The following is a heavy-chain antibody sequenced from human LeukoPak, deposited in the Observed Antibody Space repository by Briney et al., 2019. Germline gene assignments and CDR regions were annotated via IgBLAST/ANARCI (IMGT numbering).Heavy chain of an antibody. CDR1: GFTFNYG. CDR2: ISSTGTRI. J-gene: IGHJ4*02. V-gene: IGHV3-48*01. CDR3: ARESPALDY. Sequence: GGSQRLSCTASGFTFNYGMNWVRQAPGKGLEWVSYISSTGTRITYADSVRGRFTISRDNAKNSLHLQMDSLRAEDTAVYYCARESPALDYWGQGTLVTVSS.